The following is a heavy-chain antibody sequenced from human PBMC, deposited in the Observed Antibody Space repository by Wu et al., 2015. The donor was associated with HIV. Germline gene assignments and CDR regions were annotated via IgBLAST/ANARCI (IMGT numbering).Heavy chain of an antibody. CDR3: ARDQSVWGIIAPYYYYGMDV. J-gene: IGHJ6*02. V-gene: IGHV1-18*01. CDR2: ISAYNGNT. CDR1: GYTFTSYG. D-gene: IGHD3-16*01. Sequence: QVQLAQSGAEVKKPGASVKVSCKASGYTFTSYGISWVRQAPGQGLEWMGWISAYNGNTNYAQKLQGRVTMTTDTSTSTAYMELRSLRSDDTAVYYCARDQSVWGIIAPYYYYGMDVVGPRDHGHRLL.